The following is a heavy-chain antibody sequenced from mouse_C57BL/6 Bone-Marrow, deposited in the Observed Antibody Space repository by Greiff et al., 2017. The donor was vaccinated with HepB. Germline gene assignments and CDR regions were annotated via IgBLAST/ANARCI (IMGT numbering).Heavy chain of an antibody. CDR2: IYPSDSET. J-gene: IGHJ1*03. CDR3: ARKDYGSSVWYFDV. V-gene: IGHV1-61*01. D-gene: IGHD1-1*01. CDR1: GYTFTSYW. Sequence: VQLQQSGAELVRPGSSVKLSCKASGYTFTSYWMDWVKQRPGQGLEWIGNIYPSDSETHYNQKFKDKATLTVDKSSSTAYMQLSSLTSEDSAVYYCARKDYGSSVWYFDVWGTGTTVTVSS.